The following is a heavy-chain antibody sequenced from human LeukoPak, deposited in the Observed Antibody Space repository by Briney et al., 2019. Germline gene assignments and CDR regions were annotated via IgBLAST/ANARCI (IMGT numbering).Heavy chain of an antibody. CDR3: ARGHSDHIVVVVAATSPHDAFDI. J-gene: IGHJ3*02. D-gene: IGHD2-15*01. Sequence: GASVKVSCKASGYTFTGYYMHWVRQAPGQGLEWMGGIIPIFGTANYAQKFQGRVTITADKSTSTAYMELSSLRSEDTAVYYCARGHSDHIVVVVAATSPHDAFDIWGQGTMVTVSS. CDR2: IIPIFGTA. V-gene: IGHV1-69*06. CDR1: GYTFTGYY.